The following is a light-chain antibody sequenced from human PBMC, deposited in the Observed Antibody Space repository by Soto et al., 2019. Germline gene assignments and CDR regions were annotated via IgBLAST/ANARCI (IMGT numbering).Light chain of an antibody. J-gene: IGKJ2*01. CDR1: QGVSAS. V-gene: IGKV1D-12*01. Sequence: DIQMTQSPSSVSASVGDRVTITCRASQGVSASLAWYQQKAGRAPKLLIYAAATLQTGVPSRFSGSYSGTDFTLTVTSLQPEDAATYYCQQTDTYPYTFGQRTNLEIK. CDR2: AAA. CDR3: QQTDTYPYT.